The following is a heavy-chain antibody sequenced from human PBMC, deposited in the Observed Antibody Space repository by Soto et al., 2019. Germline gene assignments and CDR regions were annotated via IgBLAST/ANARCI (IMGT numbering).Heavy chain of an antibody. CDR2: RDPNSGST. J-gene: IGHJ6*02. CDR3: ARERKFDFWRKGLDV. Sequence: GASVKVSCKASGYTFTTYDINWVRQAPGQGLEWLGWRDPNSGSTGYAQNFQGRITMTRNISRNTAHMELSSLQSEDTAVHYCARERKFDFWRKGLDVWGQGTTVTVSS. V-gene: IGHV1-8*01. D-gene: IGHD3-3*01. CDR1: GYTFTTYD.